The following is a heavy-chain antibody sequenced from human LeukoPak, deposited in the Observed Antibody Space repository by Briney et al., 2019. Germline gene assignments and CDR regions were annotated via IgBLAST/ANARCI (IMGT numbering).Heavy chain of an antibody. Sequence: GGSLRLSCAASGFTFSSYGMHWVRQAPGKGLEWVAVILSDGSKEFYTDSVKGRFTISRDNSKNTLYLQMNSLRAEDTAVYYCAKVPGYSSSWYYDYWGQGTLVTVSS. CDR1: GFTFSSYG. CDR3: AKVPGYSSSWYYDY. CDR2: ILSDGSKE. J-gene: IGHJ4*02. D-gene: IGHD6-13*01. V-gene: IGHV3-33*06.